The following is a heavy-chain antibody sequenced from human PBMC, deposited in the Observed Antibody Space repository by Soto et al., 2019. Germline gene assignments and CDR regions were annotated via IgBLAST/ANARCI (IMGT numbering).Heavy chain of an antibody. CDR3: AKVDCSGGSCYYSAFDI. Sequence: QVQLVESGGGVVQPGRSLRLSCAASGFTFSSYGMHWVRQAPGKGLEWVAVISYDGSNKYYADSVKGRFTISRDNSKNTLYLQMNSLRAEDTAVYYCAKVDCSGGSCYYSAFDIWGQVTMVTVSS. CDR1: GFTFSSYG. CDR2: ISYDGSNK. V-gene: IGHV3-30*18. D-gene: IGHD2-15*01. J-gene: IGHJ3*02.